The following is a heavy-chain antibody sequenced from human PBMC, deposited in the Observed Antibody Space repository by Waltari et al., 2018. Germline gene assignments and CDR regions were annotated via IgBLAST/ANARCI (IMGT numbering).Heavy chain of an antibody. J-gene: IGHJ4*02. CDR1: GFTFIRSW. D-gene: IGHD3-3*01. Sequence: EVQLVESGGGLVQPRGYLRISCSASGFTFIRSWVTWVRQARGKGLEWVANIKEDGSEGYYVDSVKGRFTISRDNTKNALFLQMNSLRAEDTAAYYCATVEWYRMDYWGQGTLVTVSS. CDR3: ATVEWYRMDY. CDR2: IKEDGSEG. V-gene: IGHV3-7*01.